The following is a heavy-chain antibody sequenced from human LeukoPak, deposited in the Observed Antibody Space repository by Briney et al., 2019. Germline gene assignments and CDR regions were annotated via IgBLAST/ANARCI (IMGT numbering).Heavy chain of an antibody. Sequence: ASVKVSCKASGYSFTSYGISWVRQAPGQGLEWMGWISGYNGNTKFAQKLQGRVTMTTDTSTSTAYMELRSLRSDDTAVYYCTRPERHSSSSRIHYFDYWGQGALVTVSS. CDR1: GYSFTSYG. D-gene: IGHD6-13*01. J-gene: IGHJ4*02. CDR2: ISGYNGNT. CDR3: TRPERHSSSSRIHYFDY. V-gene: IGHV1-18*04.